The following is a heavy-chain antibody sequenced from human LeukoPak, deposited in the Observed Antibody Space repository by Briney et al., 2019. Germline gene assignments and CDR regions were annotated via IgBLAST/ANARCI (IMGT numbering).Heavy chain of an antibody. J-gene: IGHJ4*02. V-gene: IGHV3-66*02. CDR3: ARVFTWNYEDFDY. CDR2: IYSGGST. D-gene: IGHD1-7*01. CDR1: GFTASSNY. Sequence: GGSLRLSCAASGFTASSNYMSWVRQAPGKGLEWVSVIYSGGSTYYADSVKGRFTISRDNSKNTLYLQMNSLRAEDTAVYYCARVFTWNYEDFDYWGQGTLVTVSS.